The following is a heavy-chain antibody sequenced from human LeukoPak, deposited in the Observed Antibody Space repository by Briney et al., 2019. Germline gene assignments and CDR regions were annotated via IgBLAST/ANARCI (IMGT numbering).Heavy chain of an antibody. Sequence: ASVKVSCKASGYTFTSYGISWVRQAPGQGLEWMGWINPNSGGTNYAQKFQGRVTMTRDTSISTAYMELSRLRSDDTAVYYCARSNFGLGYCSGGSCYSIDYWGQGTLVTVSS. J-gene: IGHJ4*02. CDR1: GYTFTSYG. D-gene: IGHD2-15*01. CDR3: ARSNFGLGYCSGGSCYSIDY. CDR2: INPNSGGT. V-gene: IGHV1-2*02.